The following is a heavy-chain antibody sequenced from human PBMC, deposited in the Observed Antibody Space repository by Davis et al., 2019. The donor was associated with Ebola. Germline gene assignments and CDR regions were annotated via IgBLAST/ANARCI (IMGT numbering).Heavy chain of an antibody. CDR3: ARGTDGYNPGGYFDS. V-gene: IGHV5-51*01. CDR2: IYPVNSDT. J-gene: IGHJ4*02. CDR1: GYSFTSHW. D-gene: IGHD5-24*01. Sequence: GESLKISCKGSGYSFTSHWIVWVRQMPGKGLEWIGIIYPVNSDTKYSPSFQGQVTISADKSITTAYLQWSSLKASDTAMYYCARGTDGYNPGGYFDSWGQGTLVTVSS.